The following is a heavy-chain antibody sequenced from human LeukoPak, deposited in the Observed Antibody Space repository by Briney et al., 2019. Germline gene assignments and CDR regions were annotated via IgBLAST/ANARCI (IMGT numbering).Heavy chain of an antibody. CDR3: TTGTWIQLWLADY. D-gene: IGHD5-18*01. Sequence: GGSLRLSCAASGFTFSNACMSWVREAPGQGLEWVGHVKTKTDGGTTDYAAPVKGRFTISRDDSKNTLYLQMNSLKTEDTAVYYCTTGTWIQLWLADYWGQGTLVTVSS. CDR2: VKTKTDGGTT. J-gene: IGHJ4*02. CDR1: GFTFSNAC. V-gene: IGHV3-15*01.